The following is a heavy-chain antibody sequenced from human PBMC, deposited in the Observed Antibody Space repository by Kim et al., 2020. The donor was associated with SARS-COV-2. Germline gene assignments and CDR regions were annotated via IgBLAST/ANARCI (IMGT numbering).Heavy chain of an antibody. J-gene: IGHJ6*02. CDR1: GYNFDTYR. CDR2: IDPRDSYI. Sequence: GESLKISCEGSGYNFDTYRITWVRQIPGKGLEWMGRIDPRDSYISYGPSFQGHVTISADTSINTAYLQCSSLKASDTAIYYCARARYSLYYGIDVWGQGTTVTVSS. D-gene: IGHD3-9*01. CDR3: ARARYSLYYGIDV. V-gene: IGHV5-10-1*01.